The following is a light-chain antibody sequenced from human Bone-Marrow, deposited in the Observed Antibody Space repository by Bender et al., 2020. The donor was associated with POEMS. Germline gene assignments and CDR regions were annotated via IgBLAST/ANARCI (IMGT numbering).Light chain of an antibody. CDR1: SSDVGSDNV. CDR2: EGS. Sequence: QSALTQPASVSGSPGQSITISCTATSSDVGSDNVVSWYQQHPGKAPKLMIFEGSRRPSGVSNRFSGSKSGTSASLAISGLQSEDEADYYCAAWEDSLNGWVFGGGTKLTVL. J-gene: IGLJ3*02. CDR3: AAWEDSLNGWV. V-gene: IGLV2-14*02.